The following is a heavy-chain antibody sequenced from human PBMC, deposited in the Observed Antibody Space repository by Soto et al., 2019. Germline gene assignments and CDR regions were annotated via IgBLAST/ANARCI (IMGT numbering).Heavy chain of an antibody. CDR3: AKARDQQWVRLPFDY. Sequence: EVQLLESGGGLVQPGGSLRLSCVGSGFFFSSYTMTWVSQAPGTGLEWVSSFSATSENTYYADSVRGRFTISRDNSKTTLFLQMNSLTAEDTAMYYCAKARDQQWVRLPFDYWGQGILVIVSS. V-gene: IGHV3-23*01. J-gene: IGHJ4*02. CDR1: GFFFSSYT. CDR2: FSATSENT. D-gene: IGHD6-19*01.